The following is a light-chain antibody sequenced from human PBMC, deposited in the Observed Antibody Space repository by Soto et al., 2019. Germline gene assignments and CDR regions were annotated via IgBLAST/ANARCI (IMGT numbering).Light chain of an antibody. CDR1: QPISTN. J-gene: IGKJ5*01. CDR2: GAS. V-gene: IGKV3D-15*01. CDR3: QQYNNWPPTT. Sequence: EILLTQSPATLSVSPGESATLSWRATQPISTNLAWYQNKRGQAPRLLIYGASTRATGIPARFSGSGSETEFTLTITSLQSEDFAIYYCQQYNNWPPTTFGQGTRLEIK.